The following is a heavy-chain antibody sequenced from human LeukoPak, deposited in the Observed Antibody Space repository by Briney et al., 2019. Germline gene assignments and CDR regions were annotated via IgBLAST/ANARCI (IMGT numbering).Heavy chain of an antibody. CDR3: ARHSSYDILTGYLEGWFDP. D-gene: IGHD3-9*01. J-gene: IGHJ5*02. V-gene: IGHV4-59*08. CDR2: IYYSGNT. Sequence: SETLSLTCTVSGGSISSHYWSWIRQPPGKGLEWVGYIYYSGNTNYNPSLKSRVTISVDTSKNQFSLTLSSVTAADTAVYYCARHSSYDILTGYLEGWFDPWGQGTLVTVSS. CDR1: GGSISSHY.